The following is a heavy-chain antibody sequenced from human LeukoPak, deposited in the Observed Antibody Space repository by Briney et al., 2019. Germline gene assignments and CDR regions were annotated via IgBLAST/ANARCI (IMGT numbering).Heavy chain of an antibody. Sequence: PSQTLSLTCTVSGGSISSGGYYWSWIRQHPGEGLEWIGYIYYSGSTYYNPSLKSRVTISVDTSKNQFSLKLSSVTAADTAVYYCARDRRFRFDPWGQGTLVTVSS. J-gene: IGHJ5*02. CDR1: GGSISSGGYY. V-gene: IGHV4-31*03. CDR3: ARDRRFRFDP. CDR2: IYYSGST.